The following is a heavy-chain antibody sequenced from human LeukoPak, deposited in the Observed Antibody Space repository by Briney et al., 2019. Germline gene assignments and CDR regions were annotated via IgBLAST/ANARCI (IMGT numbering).Heavy chain of an antibody. Sequence: GGSLRLSCAASGFTLSSYWMSWVRQAPGKGLESVANIRQDGSEKYYVDSVKGRFTISRDNAKDSLYLQMNSLRAEDSAVYYCARDGYFYDNSGDGSPTRTADYWGQGTLVTVSS. J-gene: IGHJ4*02. D-gene: IGHD3-22*01. CDR1: GFTLSSYW. V-gene: IGHV3-7*01. CDR2: IRQDGSEK. CDR3: ARDGYFYDNSGDGSPTRTADY.